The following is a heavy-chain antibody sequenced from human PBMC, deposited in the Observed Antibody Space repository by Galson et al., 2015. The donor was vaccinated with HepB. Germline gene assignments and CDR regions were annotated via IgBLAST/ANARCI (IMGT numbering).Heavy chain of an antibody. CDR1: GVTFSSYG. CDR2: IWYDGSNK. D-gene: IGHD2-15*01. Sequence: SLRLSCAASGVTFSSYGMHWVRQAPGKGLEWVAVIWYDGSNKYYADSVKGRFTISRDNSKNTLYLQMNSLRAEDTAVYYCARDGVGAARDAFDIWGQGTMVTVSS. V-gene: IGHV3-33*01. J-gene: IGHJ3*02. CDR3: ARDGVGAARDAFDI.